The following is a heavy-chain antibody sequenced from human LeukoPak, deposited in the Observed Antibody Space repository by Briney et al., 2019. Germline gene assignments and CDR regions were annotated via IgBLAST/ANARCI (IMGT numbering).Heavy chain of an antibody. CDR2: TRDKANSYTT. Sequence: PGGSLRLSCAASGFTFSDHYMDWVRQAPGKGLEWVGRTRDKANSYTTEYAACVKGRFTISRDDSKNSLYLQMNSLKTEDTAVYYCARGAYYYDSSGYGPVDYWGQGTLVTVSS. V-gene: IGHV3-72*01. D-gene: IGHD3-22*01. J-gene: IGHJ4*02. CDR1: GFTFSDHY. CDR3: ARGAYYYDSSGYGPVDY.